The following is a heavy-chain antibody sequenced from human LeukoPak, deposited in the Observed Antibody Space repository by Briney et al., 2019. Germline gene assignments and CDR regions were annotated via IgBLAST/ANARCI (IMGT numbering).Heavy chain of an antibody. CDR2: IYYSGST. CDR1: GGSISSYY. D-gene: IGHD5-24*01. J-gene: IGHJ4*02. V-gene: IGHV4-59*01. CDR3: ARGRDGYNGDYFDY. Sequence: SETLSLTRTVSGGSISSYYWSWIRQPPGKGLEWIGYIYYSGSTNYNPSLKSRVTISVDTSKNQFSLKLSSVTAADTAVYYCARGRDGYNGDYFDYWGQGTLVTVSS.